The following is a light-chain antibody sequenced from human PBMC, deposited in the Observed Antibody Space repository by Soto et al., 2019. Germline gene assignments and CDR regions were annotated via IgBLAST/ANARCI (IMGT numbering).Light chain of an antibody. Sequence: QSALTQPASVSGSPGQSITISCTGTSGDVGTYDLVSWYQHHPGAAPKLMIYEATRRPSGISNRFSGSKSGNTASLTISGLQADDEAEYFCSSYTAGRTFVFGGGTKLTVL. CDR2: EAT. CDR1: SGDVGTYDL. V-gene: IGLV2-14*02. J-gene: IGLJ2*01. CDR3: SSYTAGRTFV.